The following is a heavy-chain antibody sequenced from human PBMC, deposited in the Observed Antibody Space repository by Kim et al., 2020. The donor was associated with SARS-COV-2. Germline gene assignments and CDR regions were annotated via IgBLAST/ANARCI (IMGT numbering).Heavy chain of an antibody. CDR2: IYWDDDE. D-gene: IGHD1-7*01. V-gene: IGHV2-5*02. CDR3: ARTIRGIFDY. Sequence: SGPTLVNPTQTLTLTCSFSGFSLSNAGVGVAWIRQPPGKTLEWLALIYWDDDERFTPSLKTRLTITKDTSENQVVLTVANVDPVDTATYYCARTIRGIFDYWGQGTLVTVSS. CDR1: GFSLSNAGVG. J-gene: IGHJ4*02.